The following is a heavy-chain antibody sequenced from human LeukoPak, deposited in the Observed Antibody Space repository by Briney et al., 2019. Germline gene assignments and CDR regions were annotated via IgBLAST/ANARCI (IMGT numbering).Heavy chain of an antibody. D-gene: IGHD6-19*01. CDR3: ARQWPYFDY. Sequence: PSETLSLTCTVSGGSISTYYWSWIRQPPGKGLEWIGHVYTTGTNYNPSLTSRVTMSVDTSKSQFSLRLSSVTAADTAVYYCARQWPYFDYWGQGTLVTVSS. CDR1: GGSISTYY. J-gene: IGHJ4*02. V-gene: IGHV4-4*07. CDR2: VYTTGT.